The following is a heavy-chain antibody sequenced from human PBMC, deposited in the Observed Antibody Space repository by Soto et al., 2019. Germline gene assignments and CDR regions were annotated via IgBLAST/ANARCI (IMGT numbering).Heavy chain of an antibody. CDR1: GFTFSSYG. D-gene: IGHD3-22*01. V-gene: IGHV3-33*01. CDR3: ARVSPASSGYIDY. Sequence: PGGSLRLSCAASGFTFSSYGMHWVRQAPGKGLEWVAVIWYDGSNKYYADSVKGRFTISRDNSKNTLYLQMNSLRAEDTAVYYCARVSPASSGYIDYWGQGTLVTVSS. J-gene: IGHJ4*02. CDR2: IWYDGSNK.